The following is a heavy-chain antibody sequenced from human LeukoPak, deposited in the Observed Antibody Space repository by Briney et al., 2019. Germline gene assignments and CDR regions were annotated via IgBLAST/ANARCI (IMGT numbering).Heavy chain of an antibody. D-gene: IGHD3-22*01. Sequence: GGSLRLSCAASGFTFSSYSMNWVRQAPGKGLEWVSYISSSSSTIYYADSVKGRFTISRDNSKNTLYLQMNSLRAEDTAVYYCAKDLAYYYDSSGLLPFDYWGQGTLVTVSS. V-gene: IGHV3-48*01. CDR1: GFTFSSYS. CDR2: ISSSSSTI. J-gene: IGHJ4*02. CDR3: AKDLAYYYDSSGLLPFDY.